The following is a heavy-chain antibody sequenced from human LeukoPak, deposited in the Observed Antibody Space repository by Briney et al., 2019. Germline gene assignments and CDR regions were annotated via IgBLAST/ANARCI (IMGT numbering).Heavy chain of an antibody. CDR2: INPNSGGT. V-gene: IGHV1-2*02. D-gene: IGHD6-13*01. CDR1: GYRFTGYY. J-gene: IGHJ4*02. CDR3: ARVRGSWYIDY. Sequence: SSAQVPSKASGYRFTGYYMHWVRQPPPQGLEGMGWINPNSGGTNYAQTFQGRVTMTRDTPSSTAYMELSRLRSDDTAVYYCARVRGSWYIDYWGQGTLVTVSS.